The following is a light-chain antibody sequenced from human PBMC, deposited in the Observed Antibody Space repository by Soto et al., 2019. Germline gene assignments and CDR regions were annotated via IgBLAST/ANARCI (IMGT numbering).Light chain of an antibody. Sequence: IVLTHSPGTLYFSPGDMATLSFGASQTVSSSLAWYQQKPGQAPRLLIYEASNRATGIPARLSGGGSGAEYTLTISSLQSEDFAVYYCQQYDKWPRTFGQGTKVDIK. V-gene: IGKV3D-15*01. CDR1: QTVSSS. CDR2: EAS. J-gene: IGKJ1*01. CDR3: QQYDKWPRT.